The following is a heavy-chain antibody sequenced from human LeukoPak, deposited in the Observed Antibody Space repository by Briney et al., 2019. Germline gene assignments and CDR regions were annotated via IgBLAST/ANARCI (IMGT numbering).Heavy chain of an antibody. CDR1: GYTFTGYY. J-gene: IGHJ4*02. D-gene: IGHD3-22*01. CDR3: ARRRLYDSRSYYSGWVYY. CDR2: INPNSGGT. Sequence: ASVKVSCKASGYTFTGYYMHSVRQAPGQGLEWMGWINPNSGGTNYAQKFQGRVTMTRDTSISTAYMELSRLRSDDTAVYYCARRRLYDSRSYYSGWVYYWGQGTLVTVSS. V-gene: IGHV1-2*02.